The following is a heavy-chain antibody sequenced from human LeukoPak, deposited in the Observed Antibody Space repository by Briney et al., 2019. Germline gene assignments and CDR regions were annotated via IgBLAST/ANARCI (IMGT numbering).Heavy chain of an antibody. CDR1: GGSISSNSYY. J-gene: IGHJ4*02. Sequence: SETLSLTCAVSGGSISSNSYYWGWIRQPPGKGLEWIGSIYYSGGTYYNPSLKSRVTISVDTSKNQFSLKLSSVTAADTAVYYCARTRYYYNSRSYGAPYYFDYWGQGTLVTVSS. V-gene: IGHV4-39*01. CDR3: ARTRYYYNSRSYGAPYYFDY. CDR2: IYYSGGT. D-gene: IGHD3-10*01.